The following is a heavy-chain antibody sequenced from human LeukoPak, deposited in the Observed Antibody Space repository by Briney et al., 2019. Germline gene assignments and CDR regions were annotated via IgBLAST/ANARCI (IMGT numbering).Heavy chain of an antibody. CDR1: GFTFSGYS. J-gene: IGHJ4*02. CDR3: ARGYCSSTSCKPYYFDY. D-gene: IGHD2-2*01. CDR2: ISSSSSYI. V-gene: IGHV3-21*01. Sequence: PGGSLRLSCAASGFTFSGYSMNWVRQAPGKGLEWVSSISSSSSYIYYADSLKGRFTISRDNAKNSLYLQMNSLRAEDTAVYYCARGYCSSTSCKPYYFDYWGQGTLVTVSS.